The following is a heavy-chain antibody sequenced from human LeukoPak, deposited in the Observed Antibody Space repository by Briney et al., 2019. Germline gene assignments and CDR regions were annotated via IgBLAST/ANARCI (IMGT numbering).Heavy chain of an antibody. V-gene: IGHV3-21*01. CDR3: AKGDLGATFVY. CDR1: GFTFSSYS. CDR2: ISSSSSYI. Sequence: TGGSLRLSCAASGFTFSSYSMNWVRQAPGKGLEWVSSISSSSSYIYYVDSVKGRFTISRDNAKNSLYLQMNSLRAEDTAVYYCAKGDLGATFVYWGQGTLVTVSS. D-gene: IGHD1-26*01. J-gene: IGHJ4*02.